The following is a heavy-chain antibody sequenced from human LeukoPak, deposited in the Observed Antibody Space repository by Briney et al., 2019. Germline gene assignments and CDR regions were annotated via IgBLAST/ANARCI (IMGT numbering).Heavy chain of an antibody. CDR1: GYTFTSYG. V-gene: IGHV1-18*01. Sequence: ASVKVSCKASGYTFTSYGISWVRQAPGQGLEWMGWISAYNGNTNYAQKLQGRVTMTTDTSTSTAYMELRSLRSDDTAVYYCAREAGGYYDSSGYSYWGQGTLVTVSS. D-gene: IGHD3-22*01. J-gene: IGHJ4*02. CDR3: AREAGGYYDSSGYSY. CDR2: ISAYNGNT.